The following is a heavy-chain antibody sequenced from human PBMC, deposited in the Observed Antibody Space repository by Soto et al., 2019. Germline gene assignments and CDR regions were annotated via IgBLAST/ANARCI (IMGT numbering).Heavy chain of an antibody. D-gene: IGHD4-17*01. CDR2: INAGNGNT. J-gene: IGHJ4*02. CDR1: GYTFTSYA. CDR3: AGESYGGEFDY. V-gene: IGHV1-3*05. Sequence: QVQLVQSGAEEKKPGASVKVSCKASGYTFTSYAMHWLRQAPGQRLEWMGWINAGNGNTKYSQKFQGRVTITRDTSASTAYMELSSLSSEDTAVYYCAGESYGGEFDYWGQGTLVTVSS.